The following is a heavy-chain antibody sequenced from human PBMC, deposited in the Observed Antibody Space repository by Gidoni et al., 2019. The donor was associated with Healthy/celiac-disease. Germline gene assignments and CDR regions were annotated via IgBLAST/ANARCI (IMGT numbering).Heavy chain of an antibody. CDR1: GFTFSSYG. V-gene: IGHV3-30*18. CDR2: ISYDGSNK. Sequence: QVQLVESGGGVVQPGRSLRLYCAASGFTFSSYGMHWVRQAPGKGLEWVAVISYDGSNKYYADSVKGRFTISRDNSKNTLYLQMNSLRAEDTAVYYCAKDRYYDFWSGYYKELGNWGQGTLVTVSS. J-gene: IGHJ4*02. CDR3: AKDRYYDFWSGYYKELGN. D-gene: IGHD3-3*01.